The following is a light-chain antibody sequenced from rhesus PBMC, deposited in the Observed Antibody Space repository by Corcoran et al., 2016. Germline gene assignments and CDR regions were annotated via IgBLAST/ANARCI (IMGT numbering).Light chain of an antibody. V-gene: IGKV1-22*01. CDR2: KAS. CDR3: QPYGGSPYR. Sequence: DIQMTQSPSSLSASVGDTVTITCRASQRNSSWLAWYQQKQGKAPKLLIYKASSLQSGVPSRFSGSGSGTDFTLTIGSLQSEDFATYYCQPYGGSPYRFGQGTKVEIK. CDR1: QRNSSW. J-gene: IGKJ2*01.